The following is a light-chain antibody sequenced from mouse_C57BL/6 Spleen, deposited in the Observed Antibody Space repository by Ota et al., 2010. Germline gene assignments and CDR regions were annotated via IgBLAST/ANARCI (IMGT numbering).Light chain of an antibody. Sequence: IXMTQSPSPSTVTAGEKVTMSCKSSQSLLNSGNQKNDMAWYQQKPGQPPKLLIYGASTRESGVPDRFTGSGSRTDFTLTISSVQAEDLAVYYCQNDHSYPFTFGGGTKLEIK. J-gene: IGKJ2*01. CDR2: GAS. CDR3: QNDHSYPFT. V-gene: IGKV8-28*01. CDR1: QSLLNSGNQKND.